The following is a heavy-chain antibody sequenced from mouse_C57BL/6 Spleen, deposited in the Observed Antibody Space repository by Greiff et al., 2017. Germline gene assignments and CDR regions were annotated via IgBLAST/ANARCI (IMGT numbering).Heavy chain of an antibody. V-gene: IGHV1-82*01. Sequence: VQLQESGPELVKPGASVKISCKASGYAFSSSWMNWVKQRPGKGLEWIGRIYPGDGDTNYNGKFKGKATLTADKSSSTAYMQLSSLTSEDSAVYFCAREVTTVVATRFAYWGQGTLVTVSA. CDR2: IYPGDGDT. CDR3: AREVTTVVATRFAY. CDR1: GYAFSSSW. D-gene: IGHD1-1*01. J-gene: IGHJ3*01.